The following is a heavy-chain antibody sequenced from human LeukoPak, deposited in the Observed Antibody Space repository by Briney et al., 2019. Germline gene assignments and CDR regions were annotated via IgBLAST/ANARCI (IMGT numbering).Heavy chain of an antibody. Sequence: ASVRVSCKASGYTFTGYYMIWVRQAPGQGLEWMGWINPNSGGTNYAQKFQGRVTMTRDTSISTAYMELSRLRSDDTAVYYCARGGTPSYYYYMDVWGKGTTVTVSS. CDR1: GYTFTGYY. CDR3: ARGGTPSYYYYMDV. CDR2: INPNSGGT. D-gene: IGHD2-21*01. J-gene: IGHJ6*03. V-gene: IGHV1-2*02.